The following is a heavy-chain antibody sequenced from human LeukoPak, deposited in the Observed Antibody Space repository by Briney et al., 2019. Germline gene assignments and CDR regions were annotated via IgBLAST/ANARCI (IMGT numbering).Heavy chain of an antibody. CDR3: ARVPGDY. Sequence: GGSLRLSCAASGFTFSHFWMSWVRQAPGKGLEWVSSISGRNNYIYYADSVKGRFTISRDNAKNSLYLQMNGLRAEDTAVYYCARVPGDYWGQGTLVTVSS. CDR2: ISGRNNYI. J-gene: IGHJ4*02. V-gene: IGHV3-21*01. CDR1: GFTFSHFW.